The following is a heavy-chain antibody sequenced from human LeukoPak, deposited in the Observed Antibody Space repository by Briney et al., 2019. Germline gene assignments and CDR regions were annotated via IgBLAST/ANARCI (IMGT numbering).Heavy chain of an antibody. CDR1: GFTFSSYS. CDR3: AREQAYYFDY. J-gene: IGHJ4*02. V-gene: IGHV3-30*03. Sequence: PGGSLRLSCAASGFTFSSYSMNWVRQAPGKGLEWVAVISYDGSNKYYADSVKGRFTISRDNSKNTLYLQMNSLRAEDTAVYYCAREQAYYFDYWGQGTLVTVSS. CDR2: ISYDGSNK.